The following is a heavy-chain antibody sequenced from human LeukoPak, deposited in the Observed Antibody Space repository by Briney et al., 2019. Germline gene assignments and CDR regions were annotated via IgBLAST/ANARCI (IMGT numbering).Heavy chain of an antibody. CDR3: ARGRITIFGVVIDPYYFDY. J-gene: IGHJ4*02. CDR1: GFTFSSYG. Sequence: AGGSLRLSCAASGFTFSSYGMHWVRQAPGKGLEWVAVIWYDGSNKYYADSVKGRFTISRDNSKNTLYLQMNSLRAEDTAVYYCARGRITIFGVVIDPYYFDYWAQGTLVTVSS. CDR2: IWYDGSNK. V-gene: IGHV3-33*01. D-gene: IGHD3-3*01.